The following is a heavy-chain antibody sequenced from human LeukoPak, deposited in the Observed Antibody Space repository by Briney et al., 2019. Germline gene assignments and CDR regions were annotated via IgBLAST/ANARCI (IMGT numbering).Heavy chain of an antibody. CDR3: AATTAIVPYYFMDV. V-gene: IGHV3-53*01. J-gene: IGHJ6*03. CDR1: GFTVSSNY. Sequence: GESLRLSCAVSGFTVSSNYMSWVRQAPGKGMEWVSVIYTGGESYYADSVKGRFTVSRDNSKNTMTFQMNNLRAEDTAVYYCAATTAIVPYYFMDVWGNGTTVTVS. D-gene: IGHD5-18*01. CDR2: IYTGGES.